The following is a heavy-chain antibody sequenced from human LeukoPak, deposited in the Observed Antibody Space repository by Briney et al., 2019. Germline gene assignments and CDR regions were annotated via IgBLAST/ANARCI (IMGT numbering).Heavy chain of an antibody. J-gene: IGHJ6*03. CDR2: IRYDGSNK. D-gene: IGHD6-13*01. CDR1: GFTFSSYG. V-gene: IGHV3-30*02. Sequence: SGGSLRLSCAASGFTFSSYGMHWVRQAPGKGLEWVAFIRYDGSNKYYADSVKGRFTISRDNSKNTLYLQMNSLRAEDTAVYYCAKDIEEQQLQYYYYMDVWGKGTTVTVSS. CDR3: AKDIEEQQLQYYYYMDV.